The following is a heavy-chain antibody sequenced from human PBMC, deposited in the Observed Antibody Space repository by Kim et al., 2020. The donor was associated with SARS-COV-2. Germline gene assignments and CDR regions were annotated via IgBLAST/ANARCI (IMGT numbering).Heavy chain of an antibody. D-gene: IGHD3-10*01. J-gene: IGHJ6*02. V-gene: IGHV1-69*01. CDR3: ARVNYYGSGSSPHYGMDV. Sequence: QGRVTITADESTSTAYMELSSLRSEDTAVYYCARVNYYGSGSSPHYGMDVWGQGTTVTVSS.